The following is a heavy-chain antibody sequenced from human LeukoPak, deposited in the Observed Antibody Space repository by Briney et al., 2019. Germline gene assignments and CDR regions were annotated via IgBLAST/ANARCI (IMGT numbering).Heavy chain of an antibody. J-gene: IGHJ4*02. CDR1: GGSISSSAYY. D-gene: IGHD1-26*01. CDR3: VRNGGSYSFDY. CDR2: IDYSRST. Sequence: SETLSLTCSVSGGSISSSAYYWGWIRQPPGKGLEWIGYIDYSRSTNYNPSLKSRVTISVDTSKNQFSLKLSSVTAADTAVYYCVRNGGSYSFDYWGQGTLVTVSS. V-gene: IGHV4-61*05.